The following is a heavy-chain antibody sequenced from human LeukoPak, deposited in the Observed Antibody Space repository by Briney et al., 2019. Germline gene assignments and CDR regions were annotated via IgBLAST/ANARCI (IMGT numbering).Heavy chain of an antibody. CDR2: ISSTSGHI. CDR1: GFNFRIFS. CDR3: ARMGDYGGDAYDI. J-gene: IGHJ3*02. Sequence: PGVSLRLSCAASGFNFRIFSIHWVRQSPGKRLEWVASISSTSGHIYYADSVRGRFPISRDSAENSVYLQLNSLRVDDTALFYCARMGDYGGDAYDIWGQGTVLTVSS. D-gene: IGHD4-17*01. V-gene: IGHV3-21*06.